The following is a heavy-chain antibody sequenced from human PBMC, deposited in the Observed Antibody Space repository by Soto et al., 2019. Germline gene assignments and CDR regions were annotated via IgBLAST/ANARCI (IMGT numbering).Heavy chain of an antibody. Sequence: QVQLVQSGGEVKQPRASVQFSCKASGYSFISYGISWVRQAPGQGLEWMGWISGYNGNTKYAQKLQGRVTMTTDTSTRTVYMELTSLRSDDTAVYYCARDQWTLDHSRGWYGDWGQGTLVTVSS. CDR2: ISGYNGNT. V-gene: IGHV1-18*04. D-gene: IGHD6-19*01. CDR1: GYSFISYG. J-gene: IGHJ4*02. CDR3: ARDQWTLDHSRGWYGD.